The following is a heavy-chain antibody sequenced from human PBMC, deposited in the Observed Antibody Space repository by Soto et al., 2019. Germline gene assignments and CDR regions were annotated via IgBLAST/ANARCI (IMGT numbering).Heavy chain of an antibody. D-gene: IGHD1-1*01. CDR1: GVSINSGGYY. CDR3: ARGSQLERDALDI. Sequence: QVQLQESGPGLVKPSQTLSLTCSVSGVSINSGGYYWSWIRHHPGKGLEWIGYIYYTGHTFYNPSLKSRVAMSLDSSKNQFSLKLSSVTAADTAVYYCARGSQLERDALDIWGQGTMVTVSS. CDR2: IYYTGHT. J-gene: IGHJ3*02. V-gene: IGHV4-31*03.